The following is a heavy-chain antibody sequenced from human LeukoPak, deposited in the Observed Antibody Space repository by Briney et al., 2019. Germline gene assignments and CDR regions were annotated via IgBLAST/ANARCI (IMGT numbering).Heavy chain of an antibody. Sequence: SETLSLTCTVSGGSISTYYWSWIRQPAGKGLEWIGRIYTSGSTNYNPSLKSRVTMSLDTSKNQFSLKLSSVTAADTAVYYCAREGSYDYVWGSYSLWFVPWGQGTLVTVCS. V-gene: IGHV4-4*07. CDR2: IYTSGST. CDR3: AREGSYDYVWGSYSLWFVP. J-gene: IGHJ5*02. CDR1: GGSISTYY. D-gene: IGHD3-16*01.